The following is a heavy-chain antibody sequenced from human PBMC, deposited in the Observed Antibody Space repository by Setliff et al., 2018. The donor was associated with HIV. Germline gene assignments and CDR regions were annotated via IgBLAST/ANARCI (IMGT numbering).Heavy chain of an antibody. J-gene: IGHJ6*02. CDR2: IIPILGIA. CDR1: GGTFSSYA. CDR3: ASWGLDEYYYYGMDV. Sequence: GASVKVSCKASGGTFSSYAISWVRQAPGQGLEWMGWIIPILGIANYAQKFQGRVTITADESTSTAYMELSSLRSEDTAVYYCASWGLDEYYYYGMDVWGQGTTVTVSS. D-gene: IGHD3-16*01. V-gene: IGHV1-69*10.